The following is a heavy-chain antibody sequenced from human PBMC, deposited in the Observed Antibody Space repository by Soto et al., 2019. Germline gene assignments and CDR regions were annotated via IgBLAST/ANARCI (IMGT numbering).Heavy chain of an antibody. V-gene: IGHV3-33*01. Sequence: QVQLVESGGGVVQPGRSLRLSCAASGFTFSSYGMHWVRQAPGKGLEWVAVIWYDGSNKYYADSVKGRFTISRDNSKNTLYLQMNSLRAEDTAVYYCARTEVGRSGLDYWGQGTLVTVSS. CDR1: GFTFSSYG. D-gene: IGHD3-10*01. CDR2: IWYDGSNK. CDR3: ARTEVGRSGLDY. J-gene: IGHJ4*02.